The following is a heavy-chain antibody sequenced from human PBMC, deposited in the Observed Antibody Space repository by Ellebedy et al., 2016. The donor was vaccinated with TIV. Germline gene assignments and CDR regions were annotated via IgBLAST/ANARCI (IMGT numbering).Heavy chain of an antibody. D-gene: IGHD2-15*01. J-gene: IGHJ4*02. CDR1: GYSISSGYY. CDR2: IYHSGST. CDR3: ARDCGGSCPLDY. V-gene: IGHV4-38-2*02. Sequence: SETLSLXCTVSGYSISSGYYWGWIRQPPGKGLEWIGSIYHSGSTYYNPSLKSRVTISVDTSKNQFSLKLNSVTAADTAVYYCARDCGGSCPLDYWGQGTLVTVSS.